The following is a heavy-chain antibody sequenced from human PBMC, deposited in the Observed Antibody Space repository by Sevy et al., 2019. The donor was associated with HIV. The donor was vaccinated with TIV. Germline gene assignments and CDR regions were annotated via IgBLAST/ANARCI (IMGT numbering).Heavy chain of an antibody. CDR1: GYSISSGYQ. J-gene: IGHJ4*02. CDR3: ARVAAY. V-gene: IGHV4-38-2*01. Sequence: SETLSLTCAVSGYSISSGYQWGWIRQPPGKGLEWIGTIYHSGSTYYNPSLKSRVTISVDTSKNQFSLKLNSMTAADTAVYFCARVAAYWGQGILVTVSS. D-gene: IGHD6-25*01. CDR2: IYHSGST.